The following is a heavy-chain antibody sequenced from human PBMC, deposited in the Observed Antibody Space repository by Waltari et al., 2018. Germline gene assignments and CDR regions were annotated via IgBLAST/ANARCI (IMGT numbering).Heavy chain of an antibody. V-gene: IGHV4-4*07. CDR2: ISTSGST. D-gene: IGHD1-7*01. Sequence: QVQLQESGPGLVKPSETLSLTCTVSGGSIRSYYWSWIRQPAGQGLEWIGRISTSGSTNYNPSLKSRVTMSVDTSKSQFSLKLSSVTAADTAVYYCARGAELQRNYFYYYYGMDVWGQGTTVTVSS. CDR3: ARGAELQRNYFYYYYGMDV. CDR1: GGSIRSYY. J-gene: IGHJ6*02.